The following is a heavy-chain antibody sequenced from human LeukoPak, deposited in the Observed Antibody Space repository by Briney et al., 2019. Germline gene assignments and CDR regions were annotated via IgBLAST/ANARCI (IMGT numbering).Heavy chain of an antibody. J-gene: IGHJ4*02. V-gene: IGHV3-30*04. CDR1: GLTFSYST. CDR3: ARGGYRFGYVFDY. Sequence: GGSLRLSCTASGLTFSYSTLNWVRQAPGTGLEWVSFISYDGGDIKYADSVKGRFTISRDNSKNTLYLQMNSLRPEDTAVYYCARGGYRFGYVFDYWGQGTLVTVSS. D-gene: IGHD5-18*01. CDR2: ISYDGGDI.